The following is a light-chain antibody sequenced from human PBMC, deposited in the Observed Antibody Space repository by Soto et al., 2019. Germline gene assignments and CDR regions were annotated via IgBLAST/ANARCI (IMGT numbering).Light chain of an antibody. Sequence: EIVVTPSPATPSVSPGERATLSCRASQSVSSNLAWYQQKPGQAPRLIISGASTRATGIPARISGSGSGTEFTLTISSLQSEDFAVYYCQQYNNWPPLTFGGGTKVDIK. CDR1: QSVSSN. CDR2: GAS. J-gene: IGKJ4*01. V-gene: IGKV3-15*01. CDR3: QQYNNWPPLT.